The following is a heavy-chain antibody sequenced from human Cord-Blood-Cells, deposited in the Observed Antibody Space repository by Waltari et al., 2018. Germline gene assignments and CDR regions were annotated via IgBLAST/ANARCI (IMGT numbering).Heavy chain of an antibody. Sequence: EVQLVQSGAEVKKPGESLKISCKGSGYSFTSYWIGWVRQMPGRGLEWMGISYPGGSDSRYGPACQGQVTVSAVKACGTACLQWSGRRASDAAMYYCARQRASRFDYWGQGTLVTVSA. D-gene: IGHD2-21*01. CDR1: GYSFTSYW. CDR3: ARQRASRFDY. J-gene: IGHJ4*02. CDR2: SYPGGSDS. V-gene: IGHV5-51*01.